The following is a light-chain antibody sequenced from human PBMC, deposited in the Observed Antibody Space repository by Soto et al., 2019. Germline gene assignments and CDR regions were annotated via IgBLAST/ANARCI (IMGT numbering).Light chain of an antibody. V-gene: IGKV1-5*03. Sequence: DIQMTQSPSTLSASVGDRVTVTCRASQSISSWLAWYQQKPGKAPNLLIYEASRLESAVPSRFSGSASGTEFTLTINSLQPDDFATYFCQQYSSYPETFGQGTKV. J-gene: IGKJ1*01. CDR3: QQYSSYPET. CDR2: EAS. CDR1: QSISSW.